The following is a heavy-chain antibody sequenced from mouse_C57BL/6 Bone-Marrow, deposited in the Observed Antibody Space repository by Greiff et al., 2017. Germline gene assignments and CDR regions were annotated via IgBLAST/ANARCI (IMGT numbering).Heavy chain of an antibody. Sequence: EVKVEESGGGLVQPGGSMKLSCAASGFTFSDAWMDWVRQSPEKGLAWVAELRNKANNHATYYAESVKGRFTISRDDSKSNVYLQMNSLRAVDTCIYYCTGVYGSGGDYFDYWGQGTTLTVSS. CDR1: GFTFSDAW. CDR3: TGVYGSGGDYFDY. J-gene: IGHJ2*01. D-gene: IGHD1-1*01. V-gene: IGHV6-6*01. CDR2: LRNKANNHAT.